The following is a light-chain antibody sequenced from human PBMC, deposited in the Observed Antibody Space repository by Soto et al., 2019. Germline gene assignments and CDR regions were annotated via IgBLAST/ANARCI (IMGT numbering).Light chain of an antibody. CDR2: HVS. CDR3: SSCTTNGDV. Sequence: QSALTQPASVSGSPGQSITISCTGTSSDDGDYNYVSWYQQPPGKAPKLMIYHVSNRPSGVSSRFSGSKSGNTASLTISGLQDEDEADYFCSSCTTNGDVFGTGTKLTVL. V-gene: IGLV2-14*01. J-gene: IGLJ1*01. CDR1: SSDDGDYNY.